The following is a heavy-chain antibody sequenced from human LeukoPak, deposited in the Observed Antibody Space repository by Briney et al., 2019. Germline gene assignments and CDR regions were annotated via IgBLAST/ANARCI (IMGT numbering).Heavy chain of an antibody. D-gene: IGHD3-10*01. J-gene: IGHJ4*02. Sequence: SETLSLTCTVYGGSISSYYWSWIRQPAGKGLEWIGRIYTSGSANYNPSLKSRVTMSVDTSKNQFSLKLSSVTAADTAVYYCARGQPSMVRGVINGFDYWGQGTLVTVSS. CDR2: IYTSGSA. CDR1: GGSISSYY. CDR3: ARGQPSMVRGVINGFDY. V-gene: IGHV4-4*07.